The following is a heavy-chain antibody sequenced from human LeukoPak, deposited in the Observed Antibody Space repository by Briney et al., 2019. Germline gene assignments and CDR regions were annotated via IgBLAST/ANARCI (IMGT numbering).Heavy chain of an antibody. CDR1: GGTFSSYA. CDR2: IIPIFGTA. D-gene: IGHD3-22*01. CDR3: ARGPGTYYYDSSGLRVNQNWFDP. V-gene: IGHV1-69*13. J-gene: IGHJ5*02. Sequence: SVKVSCKASGGTFSSYAISWVRQAPGQGLEWMGVIIPIFGTANYAQKFQGRVTITADESTSTAYMELSSLRSEDTAVYYCARGPGTYYYDSSGLRVNQNWFDPWGQGTLVTVSS.